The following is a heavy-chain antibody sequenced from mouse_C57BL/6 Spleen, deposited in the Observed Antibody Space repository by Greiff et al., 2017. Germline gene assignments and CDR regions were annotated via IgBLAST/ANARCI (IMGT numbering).Heavy chain of an antibody. J-gene: IGHJ1*03. CDR2: IYPRDGST. CDR3: AREGEDYGSSYDWYLDV. Sequence: QVQLQQSGPELVKPGASVKLSCKASGYTFTSYDIHWVKQRPGQGLEWIGWIYPRDGSTKYNEKFKGKATLTVDTSSSTAYMELHSLTSEDSAVYFCAREGEDYGSSYDWYLDVWGTGTTVTVSS. D-gene: IGHD1-1*01. CDR1: GYTFTSYD. V-gene: IGHV1-85*01.